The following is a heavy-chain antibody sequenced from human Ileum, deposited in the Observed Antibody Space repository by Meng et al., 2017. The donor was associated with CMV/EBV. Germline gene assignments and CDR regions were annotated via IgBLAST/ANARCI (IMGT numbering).Heavy chain of an antibody. J-gene: IGHJ3*02. V-gene: IGHV4-39*07. Sequence: ETLSLTCTVSGGSISSSSYYWGWIRQPPGKGLEWIGSIYYSGSTYYNPSLKSRVTISVDTSKNQFSLKLSSVTAADTAVYYCARDPGLRFWAVPKGAFDIWGQGTMVTVSS. CDR2: IYYSGST. CDR1: GGSISSSSYY. CDR3: ARDPGLRFWAVPKGAFDI. D-gene: IGHD3-3*01.